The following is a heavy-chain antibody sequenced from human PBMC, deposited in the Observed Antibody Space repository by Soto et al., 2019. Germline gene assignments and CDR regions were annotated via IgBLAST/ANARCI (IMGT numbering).Heavy chain of an antibody. Sequence: QAQLVQSGAEVKKPGASVKVSCKASGYTFTGAYIHWVRQAPGQGLEWMGCINPNSGGTEFAQKFQGWVTVTRDTSITTVYMEMNRLRSDDTGVYYCARDFTTRSYGVDVWGQGTAVTVSS. V-gene: IGHV1-2*04. CDR3: ARDFTTRSYGVDV. CDR2: INPNSGGT. J-gene: IGHJ6*02. D-gene: IGHD3-10*01. CDR1: GYTFTGAY.